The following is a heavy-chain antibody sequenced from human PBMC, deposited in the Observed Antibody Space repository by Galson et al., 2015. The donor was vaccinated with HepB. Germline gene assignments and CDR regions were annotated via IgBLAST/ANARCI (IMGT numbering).Heavy chain of an antibody. CDR2: ISGSGGST. J-gene: IGHJ4*02. V-gene: IGHV3-23*01. CDR3: AKAQHSRTYSSSWYPDY. D-gene: IGHD6-13*01. Sequence: SLRLSCAASGFTFSSYAMSWVRQAPGKGLEWVSAISGSGGSTYYADSVKGRFTISRDNSKNTLYLQMNSLRAEDTAVYYCAKAQHSRTYSSSWYPDYWGQGTLVTVSS. CDR1: GFTFSSYA.